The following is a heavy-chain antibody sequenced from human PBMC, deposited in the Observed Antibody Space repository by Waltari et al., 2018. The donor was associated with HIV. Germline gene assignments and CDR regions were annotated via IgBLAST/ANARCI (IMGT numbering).Heavy chain of an antibody. V-gene: IGHV4-34*01. CDR1: GGSFSGYN. CDR2: INHSGST. J-gene: IGHJ3*02. D-gene: IGHD5-18*01. CDR3: ASTGRGYSYGPGPSRAFDI. Sequence: QLQLQQWGAGLLKPSETLSLTCAVPGGSFSGYNWSWTRQPPGKGLEWTGEINHSGSTNYNPSLKSRVTISVDTSKNQFSLKLSSVTAADTAVYYCASTGRGYSYGPGPSRAFDIWGQGTMVTVSS.